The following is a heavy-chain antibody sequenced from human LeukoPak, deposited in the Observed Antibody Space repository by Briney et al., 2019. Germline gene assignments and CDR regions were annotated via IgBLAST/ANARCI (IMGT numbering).Heavy chain of an antibody. CDR2: IYHTGST. CDR1: GGSFSDYY. Sequence: SETLSLTCAVYGGSFSDYYWSWIRQSPGKGLEWIGYIYHTGSTSYSPSLKSRVTISADTSKNQFSLQLSSVTASDTAVYYCASRKLGNDDWGQGTLVTVSS. J-gene: IGHJ4*02. V-gene: IGHV4-59*01. D-gene: IGHD7-27*01. CDR3: ASRKLGNDD.